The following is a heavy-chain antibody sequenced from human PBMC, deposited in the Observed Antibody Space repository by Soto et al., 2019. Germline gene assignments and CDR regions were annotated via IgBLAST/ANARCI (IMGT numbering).Heavy chain of an antibody. J-gene: IGHJ4*02. V-gene: IGHV1-3*01. CDR2: LNVVNGDT. CDR1: GYTFITHA. D-gene: IGHD1-1*01. Sequence: QVQLVQSGAEVKKPGASVKISCKASGYTFITHAMHWVSQAPGQGLEWMGWLNVVNGDTNYSEKFQGRVTITTDTSASTAYMELSGLRSEDTAVYYCARFLMGSTTLYYWGQGTLLTVSS. CDR3: ARFLMGSTTLYY.